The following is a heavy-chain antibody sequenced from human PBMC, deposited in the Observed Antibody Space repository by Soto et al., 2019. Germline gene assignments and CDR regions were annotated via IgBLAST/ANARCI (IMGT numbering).Heavy chain of an antibody. D-gene: IGHD3-10*01. Sequence: SETLSLTCTVSGGSISSSTYYWGWIRQPPGKGLEWFGSIYYSGNTNYNPSLKSRVTISVDTSKNQFSLTLSSVTAADTAVYYCANQAWDGRNYYRSWSYYLKWFDTWGQGTLVTVS. V-gene: IGHV4-39*01. CDR3: ANQAWDGRNYYRSWSYYLKWFDT. J-gene: IGHJ5*02. CDR2: IYYSGNT. CDR1: GGSISSSTYY.